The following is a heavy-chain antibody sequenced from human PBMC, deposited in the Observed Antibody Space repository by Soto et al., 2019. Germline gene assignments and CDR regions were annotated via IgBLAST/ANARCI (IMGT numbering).Heavy chain of an antibody. CDR1: GFTFSSYA. Sequence: EVQLLESGGGLVQPGGSLRLSCAASGFTFSSYAMSWVRQAPGRGLEWVSAISGSGGSTYYADSVKGRFTISRDNSKNTLYLQMNSLRAEDTAVYYCAKDHWAAVAGTSTPLYWGQGTLVTVSS. D-gene: IGHD6-19*01. V-gene: IGHV3-23*01. J-gene: IGHJ4*02. CDR3: AKDHWAAVAGTSTPLY. CDR2: ISGSGGST.